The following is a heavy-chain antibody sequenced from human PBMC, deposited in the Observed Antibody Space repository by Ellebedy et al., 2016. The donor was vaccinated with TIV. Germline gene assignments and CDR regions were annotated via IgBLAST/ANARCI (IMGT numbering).Heavy chain of an antibody. D-gene: IGHD3-10*01. CDR2: VSWNSGAI. CDR3: VKAPTKSGKLDY. J-gene: IGHJ4*02. V-gene: IGHV3-9*01. CDR1: GFTFEDNA. Sequence: PGGSLRLSCAASGFTFEDNAMHWVRQRPGKGLEWVSGVSWNSGAIGYADPVKGRFTISRDNAKKSLYLQMDSLRAEDTALYYCVKAPTKSGKLDYWGQGTLVTVSS.